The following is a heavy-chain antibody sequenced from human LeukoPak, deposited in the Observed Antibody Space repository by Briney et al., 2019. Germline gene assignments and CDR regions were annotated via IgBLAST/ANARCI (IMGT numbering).Heavy chain of an antibody. CDR1: GGSFSGYY. J-gene: IGHJ3*02. V-gene: IGHV4-34*01. CDR2: INHSGST. Sequence: SETLSLTCAVYGGSFSGYYWSWIRQPPGKGLEWIGEINHSGSTNYNPSLKSRVTLSVDTSKNQFSLKLSSVTAADTAVYYCSRGGRGFWSGYAARAFDIWGQGTMVTVSS. D-gene: IGHD3-3*01. CDR3: SRGGRGFWSGYAARAFDI.